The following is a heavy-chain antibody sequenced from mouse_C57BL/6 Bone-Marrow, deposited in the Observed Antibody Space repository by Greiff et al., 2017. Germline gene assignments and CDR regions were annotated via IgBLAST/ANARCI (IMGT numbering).Heavy chain of an antibody. Sequence: QVHVKQSGAELARPGASVKLSCKASGYTFTSYGMSWVKQRPGQGLEWIGDIYPRSGYTHYNQKFKGKATLTADKSSSTAYMQLRSLTSEDSAVYCCARGKLTGRDYWGQGTTLTVSS. D-gene: IGHD4-1*01. J-gene: IGHJ2*01. V-gene: IGHV1-81*01. CDR2: IYPRSGYT. CDR3: ARGKLTGRDY. CDR1: GYTFTSYG.